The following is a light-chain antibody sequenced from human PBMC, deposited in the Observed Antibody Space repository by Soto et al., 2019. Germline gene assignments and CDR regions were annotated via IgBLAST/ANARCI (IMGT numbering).Light chain of an antibody. CDR2: AAS. CDR1: QSISSY. Sequence: DIQMTQSPSSLSASVGDRVTITCRASQSISSYLNWYQQKPGKAPKLLIYAASSLQSGVPSRFSGSGSGTDFTLTISSLQPEDFATCYCQPSYSTPQYTFGQGTKREIK. J-gene: IGKJ2*01. V-gene: IGKV1-39*01. CDR3: QPSYSTPQYT.